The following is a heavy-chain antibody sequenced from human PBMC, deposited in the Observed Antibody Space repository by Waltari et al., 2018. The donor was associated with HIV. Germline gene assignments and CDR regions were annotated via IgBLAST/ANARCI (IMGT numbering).Heavy chain of an antibody. D-gene: IGHD2-2*02. J-gene: IGHJ4*02. CDR1: GGSFSGYY. CDR3: ARSDCSSTSCYTGIVDY. CDR2: INHSGST. V-gene: IGHV4-34*01. Sequence: QVQLQQWGAGLLKPSETLSLTCAVYGGSFSGYYWSWIREPPGKGLEWIGEINHSGSTNYNPSLKSRVTISVDTSKNQFSLKLSSVTAADTAVYYCARSDCSSTSCYTGIVDYWGQGTLVTVSS.